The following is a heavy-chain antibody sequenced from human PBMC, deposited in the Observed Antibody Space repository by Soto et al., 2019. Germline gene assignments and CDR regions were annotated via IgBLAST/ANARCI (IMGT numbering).Heavy chain of an antibody. CDR2: IKQDGSEK. D-gene: IGHD5-18*01. Sequence: GGSLRLSCAASGFTFSSYWMSWVRQAPGKGLEWVANIKQDGSEKYYVDSVKGRFTISRDNAKNSLYLQMNSLRAEDTAVYYCAYNTAMADDAFDIWGQGTMVTVS. CDR3: AYNTAMADDAFDI. CDR1: GFTFSSYW. J-gene: IGHJ3*02. V-gene: IGHV3-7*01.